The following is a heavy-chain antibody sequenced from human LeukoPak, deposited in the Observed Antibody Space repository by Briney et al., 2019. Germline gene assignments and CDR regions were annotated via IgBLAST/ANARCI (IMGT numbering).Heavy chain of an antibody. Sequence: ASVKVSCKASGGTFSSYAISWVRQAPGQGLEWMGGIIPIFGTANYAQKFQGRVTITTDESTSTAYMELSSLRSEVTAVYYCARVDCSGGSCYTSFDYWGQGTLVTVSS. CDR2: IIPIFGTA. CDR1: GGTFSSYA. D-gene: IGHD2-15*01. V-gene: IGHV1-69*05. CDR3: ARVDCSGGSCYTSFDY. J-gene: IGHJ4*02.